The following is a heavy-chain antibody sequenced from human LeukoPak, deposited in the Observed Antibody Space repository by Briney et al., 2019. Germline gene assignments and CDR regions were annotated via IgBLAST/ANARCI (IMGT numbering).Heavy chain of an antibody. CDR3: AKVAAPRYYYMDV. J-gene: IGHJ6*03. CDR1: GFTFSSYG. Sequence: GGTLRLSCAASGFTFSSYGMSWVRQAPGKGLEWVSAISGSGGSTYYADSVKGRFTISRDNSKNTLYLQMNSLRAEDTAVYYCAKVAAPRYYYMDVWGKGTTVTISS. D-gene: IGHD6-25*01. V-gene: IGHV3-23*01. CDR2: ISGSGGST.